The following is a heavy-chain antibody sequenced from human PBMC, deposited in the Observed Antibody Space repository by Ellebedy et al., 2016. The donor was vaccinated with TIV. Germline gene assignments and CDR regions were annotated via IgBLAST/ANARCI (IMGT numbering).Heavy chain of an antibody. CDR3: ARDPNDYGDYADDENRFYWYFDL. Sequence: ASVKVSXKASGYTFTTSGISWVRQAPGHGLEWMGIINPSDGSTSYAQKFQGRVTITADESTSTAYMELSSLRSEDTAVYYCARDPNDYGDYADDENRFYWYFDLWGRGTLITVSS. V-gene: IGHV1-46*01. J-gene: IGHJ2*01. CDR2: INPSDGST. CDR1: GYTFTTSG. D-gene: IGHD4-17*01.